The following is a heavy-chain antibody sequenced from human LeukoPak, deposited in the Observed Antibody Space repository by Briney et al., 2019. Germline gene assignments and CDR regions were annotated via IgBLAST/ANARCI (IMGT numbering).Heavy chain of an antibody. CDR3: ARHSRIAARNWFDP. D-gene: IGHD6-6*01. V-gene: IGHV4-39*01. J-gene: IGHJ5*02. Sequence: SETLSLTCTVSGGSISSSSYYWGWIRQPPGKGLEWIGSIYYSGSTYYNPSLKSRVTISVDTSKNQFSLKLSSVTAADTAVYYCARHSRIAARNWFDPWGQGTLVTVSP. CDR1: GGSISSSSYY. CDR2: IYYSGST.